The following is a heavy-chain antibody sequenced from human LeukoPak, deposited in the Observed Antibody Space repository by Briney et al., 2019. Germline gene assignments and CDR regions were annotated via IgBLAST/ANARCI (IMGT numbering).Heavy chain of an antibody. CDR1: GFTFGDYA. J-gene: IGHJ4*02. D-gene: IGHD6-13*01. CDR2: IRSKTYGGTT. CDR3: TRDRDSSSWYYY. Sequence: GGSLRLSCTASGFTFGDYAMSWVRQAPGKGLEWVGFIRSKTYGGTTEYAASVKGRFIISRDDSKSIAYLQMNSLKTEDTAVYYCTRDRDSSSWYYYWGQGTLVTVSS. V-gene: IGHV3-49*04.